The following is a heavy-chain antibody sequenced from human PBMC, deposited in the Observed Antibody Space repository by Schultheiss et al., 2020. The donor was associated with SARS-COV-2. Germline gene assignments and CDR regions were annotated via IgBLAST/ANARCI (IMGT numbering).Heavy chain of an antibody. Sequence: GGSLRLSCAASVFTFSNYAMHWVRQAPGKGLEWVSYISSSGSTIYYADSVKGRFTISRDNAKNSLYLQMNTLSAEDTAIYYCASLYVTSSVAWFDPWGQGTLVTVSS. D-gene: IGHD6-6*01. CDR2: ISSSGSTI. J-gene: IGHJ5*02. CDR3: ASLYVTSSVAWFDP. V-gene: IGHV3-48*03. CDR1: VFTFSNYA.